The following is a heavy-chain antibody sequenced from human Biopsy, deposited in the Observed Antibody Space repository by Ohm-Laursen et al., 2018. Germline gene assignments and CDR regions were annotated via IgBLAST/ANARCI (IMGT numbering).Heavy chain of an antibody. CDR1: GSTFLNAW. D-gene: IGHD3-22*01. Sequence: LSLSRTASGSTFLNAWRSWVGQAPGSGMEWVGRMKSAFDGGTTDYAAPVKGRFRISRDDSNYTLYLQMNSLKIEDTAVYYCVTDQFFYNNSGYYDYWGQGTRVTVSS. J-gene: IGHJ4*02. V-gene: IGHV3-15*01. CDR2: MKSAFDGGTT. CDR3: VTDQFFYNNSGYYDY.